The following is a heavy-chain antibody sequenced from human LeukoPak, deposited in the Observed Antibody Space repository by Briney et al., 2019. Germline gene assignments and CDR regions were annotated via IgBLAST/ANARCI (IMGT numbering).Heavy chain of an antibody. CDR1: GYTFTSYY. Sequence: ASVKVSCKASGYTFTSYYMHWVRQAPGQGLEWMGIINPSGGSTSYAQKFQGRVTMTRDTSTSTDYMELSSLRSEDTAVYYCARDHRGYSYGQYIDYWGQGTLVTVSS. D-gene: IGHD5-18*01. CDR3: ARDHRGYSYGQYIDY. J-gene: IGHJ4*02. CDR2: INPSGGST. V-gene: IGHV1-46*01.